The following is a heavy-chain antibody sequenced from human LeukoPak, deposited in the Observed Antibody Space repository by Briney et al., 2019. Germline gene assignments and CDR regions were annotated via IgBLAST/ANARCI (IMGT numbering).Heavy chain of an antibody. J-gene: IGHJ4*02. V-gene: IGHV3-33*01. CDR2: IWYDGSNK. CDR3: ARDYYYDSSGYWDYYFDY. D-gene: IGHD3-22*01. CDR1: GFTFSSYG. Sequence: GGSLRLSCAASGFTFSSYGMHWVRQAPGKGLEWVAVIWYDGSNKYYADSVKGRFTISRDNSKNTLYLQMNSLRAEDTAVYYCARDYYYDSSGYWDYYFDYWDQGTLVSVSS.